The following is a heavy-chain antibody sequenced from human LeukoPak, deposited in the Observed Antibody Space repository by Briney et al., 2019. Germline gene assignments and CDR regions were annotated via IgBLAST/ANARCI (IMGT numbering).Heavy chain of an antibody. V-gene: IGHV3-11*04. CDR1: GDSITAYY. D-gene: IGHD1/OR15-1a*01. CDR3: ARDDTGTSYTYYGMDA. J-gene: IGHJ6*02. Sequence: LSLTCTVSGDSITAYYWNWVRQAPGKGLEWVSYISSGGSTIYYGDSVRGRFTISRDNAKNSLYLRMNSLRAEDTAVYYCARDDTGTSYTYYGMDAWGQGTTVTVSS. CDR2: ISSGGSTI.